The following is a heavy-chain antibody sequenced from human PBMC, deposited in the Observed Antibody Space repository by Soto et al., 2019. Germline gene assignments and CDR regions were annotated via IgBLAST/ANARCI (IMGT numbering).Heavy chain of an antibody. V-gene: IGHV1-46*01. J-gene: IGHJ6*02. CDR3: ACSPRRGLTRYYYGMDI. CDR2: INPSGGST. D-gene: IGHD3-10*02. CDR1: GYRITRYY. Sequence: VKRYRKASGYRITRYYVGWLRNTQEQRFEWMGIINPSGGSTSYAQKFQGSVTMTRDTSTSTVYMELSRLISEDTAVYYCACSPRRGLTRYYYGMDISAQATMLSVSS.